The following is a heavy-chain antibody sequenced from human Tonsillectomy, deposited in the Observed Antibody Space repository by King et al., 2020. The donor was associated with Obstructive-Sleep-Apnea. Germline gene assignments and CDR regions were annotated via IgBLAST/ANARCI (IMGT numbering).Heavy chain of an antibody. D-gene: IGHD2-2*01. Sequence: QIQLVQSGAEVKRPGASVKVSCKASGYTFTSHDINWVRQATGQGLEWMGWMNPNSGSAGFAQKFQGRVTFTRDTSLSTAYMGLSSLRSEDSAIYYCARVLGYCSSTTWGGVDYWGQGTLVTVSS. V-gene: IGHV1-8*03. CDR1: GYTFTSHD. CDR3: ARVLGYCSSTTWGGVDY. CDR2: MNPNSGSA. J-gene: IGHJ4*02.